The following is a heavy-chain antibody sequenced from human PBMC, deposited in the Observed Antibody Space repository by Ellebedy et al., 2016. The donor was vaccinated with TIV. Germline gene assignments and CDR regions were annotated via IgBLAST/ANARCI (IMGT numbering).Heavy chain of an antibody. CDR1: GFTVSSNY. V-gene: IGHV3-66*01. Sequence: GESLKISCAASGFTVSSNYMSWVRQAPGKGLEWVSVIYSGGSTYYADSVKGRFTISRDNSKNTLYLQMNSLRAEDTAVYYCARAQGLYGDYNWGQGTLVTVSS. J-gene: IGHJ4*02. CDR3: ARAQGLYGDYN. D-gene: IGHD4-17*01. CDR2: IYSGGST.